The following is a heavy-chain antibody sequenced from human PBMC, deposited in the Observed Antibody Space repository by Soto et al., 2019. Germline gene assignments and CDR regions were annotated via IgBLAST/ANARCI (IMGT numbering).Heavy chain of an antibody. V-gene: IGHV1-18*01. CDR3: ARGDSSSGLDP. J-gene: IGHJ5*02. Sequence: QVQVVQSGTEVKKPGASVKVSCKASGYTYTNYGISWVRQAPGQGLEWMGWISAYNGNTNYAQIFQGRVTLTTDTSTTTAYMELRGLRSDDTAVDYCARGDSSSGLDPWGQGTLVTVSS. CDR2: ISAYNGNT. CDR1: GYTYTNYG. D-gene: IGHD6-6*01.